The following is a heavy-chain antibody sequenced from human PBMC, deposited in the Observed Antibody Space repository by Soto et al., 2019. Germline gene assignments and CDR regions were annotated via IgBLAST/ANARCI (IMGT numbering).Heavy chain of an antibody. Sequence: ETLSLTCTVSGGSITSGDYYWVWIRQAPEKGLEWIGTISYNGYTYYNPSLSSRVTIFVDTSKSQFSLNLRSVTASDTAVYYCARHLIDPWGQGTLVTVSS. CDR2: ISYNGYT. CDR3: ARHLIDP. V-gene: IGHV4-39*01. J-gene: IGHJ5*02. CDR1: GGSITSGDYY.